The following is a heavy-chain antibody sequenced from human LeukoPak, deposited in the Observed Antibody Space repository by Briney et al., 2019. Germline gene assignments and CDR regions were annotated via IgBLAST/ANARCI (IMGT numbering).Heavy chain of an antibody. Sequence: ASVKVSCKASGYTFTSYGISWVRQAPGQGLEWMGWISAYNGNTNYAQKLQGRATMTTDTSTSTAYMELRSLRSDDTAVYYCARTYYDILTGYYTPDYWGQGTLVTVSS. CDR2: ISAYNGNT. V-gene: IGHV1-18*01. J-gene: IGHJ4*02. CDR3: ARTYYDILTGYYTPDY. CDR1: GYTFTSYG. D-gene: IGHD3-9*01.